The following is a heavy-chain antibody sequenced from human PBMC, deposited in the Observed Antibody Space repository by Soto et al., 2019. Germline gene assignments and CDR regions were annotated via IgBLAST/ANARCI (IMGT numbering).Heavy chain of an antibody. J-gene: IGHJ4*02. CDR3: AKDLNTLQQLVPYYFDY. CDR1: GFTFSSYA. V-gene: IGHV3-23*01. CDR2: ISGSGGST. Sequence: GGSLRLSCAASGFTFSSYAMSWVRQAPGKGLEWVSAISGSGGSTYYADSVKGRFTISRDNSKNTLYLQMNSLRAEDTAVYYCAKDLNTLQQLVPYYFDYWGQGTLVTVSS. D-gene: IGHD6-13*01.